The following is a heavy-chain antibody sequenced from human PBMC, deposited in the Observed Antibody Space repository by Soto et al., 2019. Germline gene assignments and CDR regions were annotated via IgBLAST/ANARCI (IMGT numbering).Heavy chain of an antibody. CDR2: MYPCDSDT. Sequence: PXESLKISFRGSGYDFNTNWFGWVRQFPGRGLEWVGIMYPCDSDTRYNPSLQGHVTLSVDVTVSTAFLQWRSLETSDTGMYFCARLPRDCNKTSCYYADHWGQGTQVTVSS. D-gene: IGHD3-3*01. CDR3: ARLPRDCNKTSCYYADH. J-gene: IGHJ4*02. CDR1: GYDFNTNW. V-gene: IGHV5-51*01.